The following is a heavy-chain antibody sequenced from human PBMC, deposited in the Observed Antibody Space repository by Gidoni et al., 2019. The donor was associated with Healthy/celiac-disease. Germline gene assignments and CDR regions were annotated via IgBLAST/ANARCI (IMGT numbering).Heavy chain of an antibody. CDR3: ARQYYDILTGYYNGYYFDY. Sequence: QVKLVASGGGVFQPGRSLRLSWAASGFTSSRYAMPWVRQAPGKGLEWVAVISYDGSNKYYADSVKGRFTISRDNSKNTLYLQMNSLRAEDTAVYYCARQYYDILTGYYNGYYFDYWGQGTLVTVSS. V-gene: IGHV3-30-3*01. CDR1: GFTSSRYA. CDR2: ISYDGSNK. J-gene: IGHJ4*02. D-gene: IGHD3-9*01.